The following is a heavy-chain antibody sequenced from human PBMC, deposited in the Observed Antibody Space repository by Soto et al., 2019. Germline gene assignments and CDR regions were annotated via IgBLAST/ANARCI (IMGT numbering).Heavy chain of an antibody. CDR2: IYQSGST. V-gene: IGHV4-34*01. J-gene: IGHJ5*01. Sequence: SETLSLTCAVYGGSFSGYDWTWIRQPPGTGLEWIGEIYQSGSTNYDSSLKSRVTISVDKSKNQFSLKLNSVTAADTAVYYCARYYVSGSYFDSWGQGTLVTVSS. CDR1: GGSFSGYD. D-gene: IGHD3-10*01. CDR3: ARYYVSGSYFDS.